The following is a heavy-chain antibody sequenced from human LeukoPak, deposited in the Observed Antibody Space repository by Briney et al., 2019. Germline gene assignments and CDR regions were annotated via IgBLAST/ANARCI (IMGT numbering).Heavy chain of an antibody. CDR2: MYYSGIT. V-gene: IGHV4-59*08. Sequence: PSETLSLTCAVSGASISGSYWSWIRQPPGKGLEWIGYMYYSGITNSSPSLKSRVTISLDTSKNQFSLRLRSVTAADTAVYYCARGPRWLQFYFDYWGQGTLVTVSS. J-gene: IGHJ4*02. CDR1: GASISGSY. CDR3: ARGPRWLQFYFDY. D-gene: IGHD5-24*01.